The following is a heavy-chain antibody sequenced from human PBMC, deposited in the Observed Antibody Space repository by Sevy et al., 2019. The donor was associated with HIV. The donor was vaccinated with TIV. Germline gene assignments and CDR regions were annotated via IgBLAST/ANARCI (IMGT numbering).Heavy chain of an antibody. Sequence: GESLKISCRASGYRYTSDWIAWVRQVPGKGLEWMGIIYPDDSDVRYSPSLQGQVTISVDKSISTAYLQWRSLEASDTAMYFCARRFYDSTGYPQYFFDHWGQGTLVTVSS. J-gene: IGHJ4*02. CDR2: IYPDDSDV. CDR1: GYRYTSDW. D-gene: IGHD3-22*01. CDR3: ARRFYDSTGYPQYFFDH. V-gene: IGHV5-51*01.